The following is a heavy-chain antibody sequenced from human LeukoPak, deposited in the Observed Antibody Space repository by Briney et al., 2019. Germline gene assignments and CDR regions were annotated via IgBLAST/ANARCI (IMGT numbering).Heavy chain of an antibody. V-gene: IGHV4-34*01. Sequence: PSETLSLTCAVYGGSFSGYYWSWIRQPPGKGLEWIGYIYYSGSTNYNPSLKSRVTISVDTSKNQFSLKLSSVTAADTAVYYCALYYYGSGKGYMDVWGKGTTVTISS. J-gene: IGHJ6*03. CDR3: ALYYYGSGKGYMDV. CDR2: IYYSGST. CDR1: GGSFSGYY. D-gene: IGHD3-10*01.